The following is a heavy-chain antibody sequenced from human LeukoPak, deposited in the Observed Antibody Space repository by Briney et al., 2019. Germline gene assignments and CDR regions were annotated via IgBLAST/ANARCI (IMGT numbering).Heavy chain of an antibody. CDR3: ARDKEYCTNGVCYMAFDI. CDR2: IYYSGST. Sequence: PSETLSLTCTVSGGSISSYYWSWIRQPPGKGLEWIGYIYYSGSTNYNPSLKSRVTISVDTSKNQFSLKLSSVTAADTAVYYCARDKEYCTNGVCYMAFDIWGQGTVVTVSS. V-gene: IGHV4-59*01. D-gene: IGHD2-8*01. CDR1: GGSISSYY. J-gene: IGHJ3*02.